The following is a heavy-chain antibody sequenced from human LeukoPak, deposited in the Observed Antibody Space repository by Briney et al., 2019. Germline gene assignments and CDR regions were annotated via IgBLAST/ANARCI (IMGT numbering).Heavy chain of an antibody. J-gene: IGHJ4*02. CDR1: GGSISSYY. Sequence: SETLSLTCTVSGGSISSYYWSWIRQPPGKGLEWIGYIYYSGSTNYNPSLKSRVTISVDTSKNQFSLKLKSVTTADTAVYYCARGIQDDYGYNWNLFDYWGQGTLVTVSS. V-gene: IGHV4-59*01. CDR2: IYYSGST. CDR3: ARGIQDDYGYNWNLFDY. D-gene: IGHD1-7*01.